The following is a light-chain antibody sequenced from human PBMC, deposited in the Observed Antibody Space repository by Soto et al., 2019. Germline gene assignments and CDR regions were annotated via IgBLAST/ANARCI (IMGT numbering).Light chain of an antibody. V-gene: IGKV3-20*01. CDR2: GAS. CDR1: QSVSSNF. J-gene: IGKJ5*01. CDR3: QQYESSPT. Sequence: EIVLTQPPGTLSLSPGERATLYCRASQSVSSNFLAWYQQKPGQAPRLLIYGASSRATGIPDRFSGSGSGTDFTLTISRLEPEDFAVYYCQQYESSPTFGQGTRWRL.